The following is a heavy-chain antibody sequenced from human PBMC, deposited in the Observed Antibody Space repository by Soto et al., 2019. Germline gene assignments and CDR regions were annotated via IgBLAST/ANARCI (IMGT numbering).Heavy chain of an antibody. J-gene: IGHJ6*02. V-gene: IGHV4-61*01. CDR2: IYYSGST. Sequence: SETLSLTCTVSGGSVSSGSYYWSWIRQPPGKGLEWIGYIYYSGSTNYNPSLKSRVTISVDTSRNQFSLKLSSVTAADTAVYYCARGSSGYDGEYYYYYYGMDVWGQGTTVTVSS. CDR1: GGSVSSGSYY. CDR3: ARGSSGYDGEYYYYYYGMDV. D-gene: IGHD3-22*01.